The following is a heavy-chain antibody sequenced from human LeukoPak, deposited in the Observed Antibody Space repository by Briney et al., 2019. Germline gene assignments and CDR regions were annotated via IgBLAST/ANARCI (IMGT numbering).Heavy chain of an antibody. V-gene: IGHV4-59*01. CDR3: ARTNVANSFDI. J-gene: IGHJ3*02. D-gene: IGHD1-1*01. Sequence: SETLSLTCTVSGGSTSSYYWSWIRQPPGKGLEWIGYFYYSGNTNYNPSLKSRVTISVDTSKNQFSLKLSSVTAADTAVYYCARTNVANSFDIWGQGTMVTVSS. CDR1: GGSTSSYY. CDR2: FYYSGNT.